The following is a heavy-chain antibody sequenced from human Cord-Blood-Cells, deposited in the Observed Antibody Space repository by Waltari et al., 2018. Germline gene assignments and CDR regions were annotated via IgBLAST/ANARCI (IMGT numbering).Heavy chain of an antibody. D-gene: IGHD1-26*01. CDR3: ARGTNSGSYYFDY. J-gene: IGHJ4*02. V-gene: IGHV3-48*03. Sequence: EVQLVESGGGLVQPGGSLRLSCAASGFTFSSYEMNWVRQAPGKGLEWVSYISSSGSTIYYADAVKGRFTISRDNAKNSLYLQMNSLRAEDTAVYYCARGTNSGSYYFDYWGQGTLVTVSS. CDR1: GFTFSSYE. CDR2: ISSSGSTI.